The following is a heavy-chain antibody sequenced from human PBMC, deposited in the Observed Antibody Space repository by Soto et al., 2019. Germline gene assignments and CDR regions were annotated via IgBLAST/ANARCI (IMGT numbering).Heavy chain of an antibody. CDR1: GAPVSSGGXN. V-gene: IGHV4-61*08. D-gene: IGHD3-22*01. Sequence: PSETLSLTCTVSGAPVSSGGXNWSWIRQAPGKGLEWIGYIHYSGSGNCNPSLKSRVTISVDTSKNQFSLKLSSVTAADTAVYYCAREEKPNDSSGYYYVGFXXXNYFDFWGQGTLVTVSS. J-gene: IGHJ4*02. CDR3: AREEKPNDSSGYYYVGFXXXNYFDF. CDR2: IHYSGSG.